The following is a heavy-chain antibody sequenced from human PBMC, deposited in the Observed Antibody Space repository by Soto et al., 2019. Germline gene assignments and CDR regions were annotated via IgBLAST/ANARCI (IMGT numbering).Heavy chain of an antibody. Sequence: SQTLSLTCAISGDSVSSNSAAWNWIRQSPSRGLEWLGRTYYRSKWYNDYAVSVKSRITINPDTSKNQFSLQLNSVTPEDIALYYCARDSYYFGSGSYYAPAPYYYGMDVWGQGTTVTVSS. CDR3: ARDSYYFGSGSYYAPAPYYYGMDV. CDR2: TYYRSKWYN. CDR1: GDSVSSNSAA. D-gene: IGHD3-10*01. V-gene: IGHV6-1*01. J-gene: IGHJ6*02.